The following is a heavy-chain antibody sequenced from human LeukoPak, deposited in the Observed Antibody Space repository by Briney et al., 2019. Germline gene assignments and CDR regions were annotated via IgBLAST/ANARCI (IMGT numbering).Heavy chain of an antibody. CDR1: GGSISSGDYY. Sequence: SETLSLTCTVSGGSISSGDYYWSWIRQPPGKGLEWIGYIYYSGSTYYNPSLKSRVTISVDTSKNQFSLKLSSVTAADTAVYYCARGFLQGGFDYWGQGTLVTVSS. J-gene: IGHJ4*02. CDR3: ARGFLQGGFDY. D-gene: IGHD3-16*01. V-gene: IGHV4-30-4*01. CDR2: IYYSGST.